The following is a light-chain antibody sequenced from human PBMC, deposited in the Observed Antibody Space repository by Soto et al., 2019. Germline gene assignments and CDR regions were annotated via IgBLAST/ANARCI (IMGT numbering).Light chain of an antibody. CDR1: QTVRTN. J-gene: IGKJ1*01. CDR2: GVS. CDR3: QQYQILWT. V-gene: IGKV3-15*01. Sequence: ENVLTLSPGTLSLTQGDRSTLSCRASQTVRTNLAWYQQKPGQTPRLLIYGVSTRPTDVPARFSGGGSGTDFTLTISSMQSEDFAVYYCQQYQILWTFGQ.